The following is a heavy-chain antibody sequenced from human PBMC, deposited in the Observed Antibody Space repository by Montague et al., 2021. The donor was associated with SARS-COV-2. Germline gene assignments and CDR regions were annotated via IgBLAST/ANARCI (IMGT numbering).Heavy chain of an antibody. CDR3: ARVRRWLVPFDY. Sequence: SETLSLTCTVSGDSNSHSSYYWGWIRQPPGKGLEWIGSIYYSGSTYYNPSLKSRVTISVDTSKNQVSLKLNSVTAADTAVYYCARVRRWLVPFDYWGQGTLVTVSS. V-gene: IGHV4-39*07. J-gene: IGHJ4*02. CDR1: GDSNSHSSYY. D-gene: IGHD6-19*01. CDR2: IYYSGST.